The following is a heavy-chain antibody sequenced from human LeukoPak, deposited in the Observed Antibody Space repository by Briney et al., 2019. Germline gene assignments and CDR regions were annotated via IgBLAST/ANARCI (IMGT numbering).Heavy chain of an antibody. CDR1: GFTFSSYW. J-gene: IGHJ6*02. V-gene: IGHV3-7*03. CDR2: IKQDGSEK. D-gene: IGHD2-15*01. Sequence: GGSLRLSCAASGFTFSSYWMSWVRQAPGKGLEWVANIKQDGSEKYYVDSVKGRFTISRDNAKDSLYLQMNSLRAEDTAVYYCAREYCSGASCYFSMDVWGQGTTVTVSS. CDR3: AREYCSGASCYFSMDV.